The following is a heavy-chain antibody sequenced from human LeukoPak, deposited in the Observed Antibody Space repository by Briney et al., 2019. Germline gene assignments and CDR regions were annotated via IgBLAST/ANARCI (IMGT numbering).Heavy chain of an antibody. CDR1: GFTFSSYS. CDR2: MSTGSK. Sequence: EGSLRLSCAASGFTFSSYSMNWVRQAPGKGLEWVSCMSTGSKDYADSVKGRFTVSGDHAKNSLYLQMNSLRVEDTAVYYCARVSKPGWYDYYYMDVWGKGTTVTVSS. CDR3: ARVSKPGWYDYYYMDV. V-gene: IGHV3-21*01. J-gene: IGHJ6*03. D-gene: IGHD2/OR15-2a*01.